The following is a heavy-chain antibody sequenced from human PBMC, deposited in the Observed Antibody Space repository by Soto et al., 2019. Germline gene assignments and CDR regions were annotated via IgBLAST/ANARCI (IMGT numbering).Heavy chain of an antibody. J-gene: IGHJ4*02. CDR2: IYSDGTT. Sequence: QVQLQESGPGLVQPAETLSLTCSVSGVSVRSYFWTWVRQPPGKGLEWIGYIYSDGTTNYNPSLKSRVTISLDASRNHFSLNLTSVTAADTAFYYCASGTSVPWGLEYWGQGTLVPVSS. V-gene: IGHV4-59*02. D-gene: IGHD3-16*01. CDR1: GVSVRSYF. CDR3: ASGTSVPWGLEY.